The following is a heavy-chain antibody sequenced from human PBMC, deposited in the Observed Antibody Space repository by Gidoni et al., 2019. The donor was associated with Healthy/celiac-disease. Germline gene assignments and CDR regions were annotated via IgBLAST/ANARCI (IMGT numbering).Heavy chain of an antibody. V-gene: IGHV3-23*01. CDR2: ISGSGGST. CDR1: GFTFSSYA. Sequence: EVQLLESGGGLVQPGGSLRLSCAASGFTFSSYAMRWVRQAPGKGLEWVSAISGSGGSTYDADSVKGRFTISRDNSKNTLYLQMNSLRAEDTAVYYCAKDRKGKFCGGDCFLYYYYGMDVWGQGTTVTVSS. D-gene: IGHD2-21*01. CDR3: AKDRKGKFCGGDCFLYYYYGMDV. J-gene: IGHJ6*02.